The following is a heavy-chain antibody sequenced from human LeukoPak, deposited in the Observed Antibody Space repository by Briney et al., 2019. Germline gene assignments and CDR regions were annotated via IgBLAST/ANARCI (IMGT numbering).Heavy chain of an antibody. J-gene: IGHJ4*02. CDR1: GFTFSSYW. V-gene: IGHV3-48*03. Sequence: GGSLRLSCAVSGFTFSSYWMNWVRQAPGKGLEWVSYISSSGSTIYYADSVKGRFTISRDNAKNSLYLQMNSLGAEDTAVYYCARWRAEGGSDYWGQGTLVTVSS. CDR2: ISSSGSTI. D-gene: IGHD3-16*01. CDR3: ARWRAEGGSDY.